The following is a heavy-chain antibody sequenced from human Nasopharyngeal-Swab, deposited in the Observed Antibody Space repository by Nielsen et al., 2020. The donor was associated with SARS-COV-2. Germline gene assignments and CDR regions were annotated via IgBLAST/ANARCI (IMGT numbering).Heavy chain of an antibody. D-gene: IGHD5-12*01. CDR3: AGAPSRDRVATFLSDYYYGIDF. CDR2: IKNSGST. CDR1: GGSISGYY. Sequence: SETLSLTCAVYGGSISGYYWSWISHLQGPGLEWNGVIKNSGSTNYNPSLKSRVTISVDTSTNQFSLKLSSVTAADTAMYYCAGAPSRDRVATFLSDYYYGIDFWGQGTLVTVSS. V-gene: IGHV4-34*01. J-gene: IGHJ4*02.